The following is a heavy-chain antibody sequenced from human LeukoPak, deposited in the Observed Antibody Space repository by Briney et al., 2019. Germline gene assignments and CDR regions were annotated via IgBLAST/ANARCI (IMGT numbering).Heavy chain of an antibody. J-gene: IGHJ4*02. CDR1: GGSFSGYY. V-gene: IGHV4-34*01. CDR2: INHSGST. Sequence: SETLSLTCAVYGGSFSGYYWSWIRQPPGKGLEWIGEINHSGSTNYNPSLKSRVTISVDKSKNQFSLKLSSVTAADTAVYYCARADYDSSGYRDWGQGTLVTVSS. CDR3: ARADYDSSGYRD. D-gene: IGHD3-22*01.